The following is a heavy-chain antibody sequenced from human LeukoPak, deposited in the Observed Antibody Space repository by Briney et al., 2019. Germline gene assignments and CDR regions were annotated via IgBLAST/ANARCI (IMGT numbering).Heavy chain of an antibody. CDR3: ARQGSGSYYKTHWFDP. V-gene: IGHV4-39*01. CDR1: GGSISSSSYY. D-gene: IGHD3-10*01. Sequence: SETLSLTCTVSGGSISSSSYYWGWIRQPPGKGLEWIGSIYYSGSTYYNPSLKSRVTISVDTSKNQFSLKLSSLTAADTAVYYCARQGSGSYYKTHWFDPWGQGTLVTVSS. J-gene: IGHJ5*02. CDR2: IYYSGST.